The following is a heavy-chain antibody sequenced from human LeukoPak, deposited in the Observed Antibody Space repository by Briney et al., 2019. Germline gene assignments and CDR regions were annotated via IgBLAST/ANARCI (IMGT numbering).Heavy chain of an antibody. J-gene: IGHJ4*02. Sequence: PGGSLRLSCAASGFTFSSYWMSWVRQAPGKGLEWVANIKQDGSEKYYVDSVKGRFTISRGNAKNSLYLQMNSLRAEDTAVYYCARDPYSSSWYGGEIVDYWGQGTLVTVSS. CDR1: GFTFSSYW. CDR3: ARDPYSSSWYGGEIVDY. V-gene: IGHV3-7*01. CDR2: IKQDGSEK. D-gene: IGHD6-13*01.